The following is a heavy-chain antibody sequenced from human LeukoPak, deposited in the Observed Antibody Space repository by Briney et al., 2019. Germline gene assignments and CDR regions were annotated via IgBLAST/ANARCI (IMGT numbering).Heavy chain of an antibody. D-gene: IGHD5-18*01. J-gene: IGHJ1*01. V-gene: IGHV1-3*01. CDR3: ARVRGGGGQLWSPAEYFQH. CDR2: INGDNGNT. Sequence: ASVKVSCKTSGYTFNNYAVHWVRQAPGQRLEWMGCINGDNGNTQYSQKFQGRVTITADKSTSTAYMELSSLRSEDTAVYYCARVRGGGGQLWSPAEYFQHWGQGTLVTVSS. CDR1: GYTFNNYA.